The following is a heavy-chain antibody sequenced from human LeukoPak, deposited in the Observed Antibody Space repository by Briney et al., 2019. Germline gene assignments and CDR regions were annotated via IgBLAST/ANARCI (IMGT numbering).Heavy chain of an antibody. CDR1: GGSISSYY. Sequence: TSETLSLTCTVSGGSISSYYWSWIRQPAGKGLEWIGEIYHSGSTNYNPSLKSRVTISVDKSKNQFSLKLSSVTAADTAVYYCARDGVAGDNWFDPWGQGTLVTVSS. CDR2: IYHSGST. V-gene: IGHV4-59*12. D-gene: IGHD6-19*01. CDR3: ARDGVAGDNWFDP. J-gene: IGHJ5*02.